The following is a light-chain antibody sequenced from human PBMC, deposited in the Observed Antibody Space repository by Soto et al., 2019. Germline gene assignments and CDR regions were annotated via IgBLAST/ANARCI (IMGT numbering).Light chain of an antibody. V-gene: IGLV7-43*01. CDR3: LLYYGGVQL. Sequence: QAVVTQEPSLTGSPGGTVTLTCASSTGAVTSGNYPNWCQQKPGQAPTSLIHSTGDKHSWTPARFSGSLLGDKAALTLSAVQPEDEADYYCLLYYGGVQLFGGGTKLTVL. CDR2: STG. J-gene: IGLJ3*02. CDR1: TGAVTSGNY.